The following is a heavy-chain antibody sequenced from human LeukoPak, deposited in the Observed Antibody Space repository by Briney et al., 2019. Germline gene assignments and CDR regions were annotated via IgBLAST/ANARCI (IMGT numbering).Heavy chain of an antibody. V-gene: IGHV1-69*05. CDR3: ARRIVGTTTNWFDP. D-gene: IGHD1-26*01. CDR2: IIPIFGTA. J-gene: IGHJ5*02. Sequence: SVKVSCKASGGTFSSYAISWVRQAPGQGLEWMGGIIPIFGTANYAQKFQGRVTITTDESTSTAYMELSSLRSEDMAVYYCARRIVGTTTNWFDPWGQGTLVTVSS. CDR1: GGTFSSYA.